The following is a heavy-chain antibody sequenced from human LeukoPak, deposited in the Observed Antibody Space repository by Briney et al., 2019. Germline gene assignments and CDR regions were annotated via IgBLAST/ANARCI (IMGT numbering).Heavy chain of an antibody. CDR1: GFTFSDYY. D-gene: IGHD1-1*01. CDR2: IGYSGSPI. V-gene: IGHV3-11*01. J-gene: IGHJ4*02. CDR3: ARVTTGAAV. Sequence: GGSLRLSCAASGFTFSDYYMNWIRQAPGKGLEWVSYIGYSGSPIYYADSVKGRFTISRDNAKNSLYLQMNSLRAEDTAVYYCARVTTGAAVWGQGTLVTVSS.